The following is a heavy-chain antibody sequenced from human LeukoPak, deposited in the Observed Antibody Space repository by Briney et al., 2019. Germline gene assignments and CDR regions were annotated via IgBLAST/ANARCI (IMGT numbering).Heavy chain of an antibody. CDR2: INHAGSA. Sequence: SETLSLTCALYGGSFTYYYWSWIRQSPGKGLEWIGEINHAGSADYNPSLKSRVTISVDTSKNQFSLKMTSVTAADTAVYYCARDNSDFWSGYSDYWGQGTLVTVSS. D-gene: IGHD3-3*01. J-gene: IGHJ4*02. CDR3: ARDNSDFWSGYSDY. V-gene: IGHV4-34*01. CDR1: GGSFTYYY.